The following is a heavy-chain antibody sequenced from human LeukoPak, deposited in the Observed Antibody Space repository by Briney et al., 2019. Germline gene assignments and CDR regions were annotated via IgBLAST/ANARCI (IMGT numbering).Heavy chain of an antibody. CDR3: ARPYPGYCSGGSCYWPGYFDY. V-gene: IGHV1-69*05. Sequence: SVKVSCKASGGTFSSYAISWVRQAPGQGLEWMGRIIPIFGTANYAQKFQGRVTITTDESTSTAYMELSSLRSEDTAVYYCARPYPGYCSGGSCYWPGYFDYWRQGTLVTVSS. CDR2: IIPIFGTA. D-gene: IGHD2-15*01. J-gene: IGHJ4*02. CDR1: GGTFSSYA.